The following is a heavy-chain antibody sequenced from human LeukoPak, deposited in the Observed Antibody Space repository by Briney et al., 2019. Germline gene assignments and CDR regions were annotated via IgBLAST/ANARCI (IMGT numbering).Heavy chain of an antibody. J-gene: IGHJ4*02. V-gene: IGHV4-59*01. Sequence: SETLSLTCIISGGSISSYFWSWIRQPPGKGLEWIGYIYDSVTTNYNPSLKSRVTISVDTSKNQVSLKVTSVTAADTAVYYCARSQRGDVDGFDYWGQGTLVTVSS. D-gene: IGHD3/OR15-3a*01. CDR3: ARSQRGDVDGFDY. CDR1: GGSISSYF. CDR2: IYDSVTT.